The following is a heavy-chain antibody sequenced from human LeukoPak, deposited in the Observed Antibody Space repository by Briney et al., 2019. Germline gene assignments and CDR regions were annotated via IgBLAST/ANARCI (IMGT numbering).Heavy chain of an antibody. D-gene: IGHD1-26*01. CDR1: GDSISEYY. J-gene: IGHJ4*02. V-gene: IGHV4-59*01. CDR2: IYYTGVI. Sequence: SETLSLTCTVSGDSISEYYWSWVRQPPGKGPEWIGYIYYTGVINYNPSLKSRVTISLDTSKNEFSLKLKALTAADTATYYCAKNAGRGRPSDYWSQGTLVTVSS. CDR3: AKNAGRGRPSDY.